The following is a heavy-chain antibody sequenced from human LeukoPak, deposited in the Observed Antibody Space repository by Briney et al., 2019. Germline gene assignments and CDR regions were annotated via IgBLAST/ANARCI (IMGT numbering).Heavy chain of an antibody. Sequence: ASVKVSCKASGYTFTGYYMHWVRQAPGQGLEWMGWINPNRGGTNYAQKFQGWVTMTRDTSISTAYMELSRLRSDDTAVYYCAREVYNWNDSGNWFDPWGQGTLVTVSS. CDR1: GYTFTGYY. D-gene: IGHD1-1*01. CDR3: AREVYNWNDSGNWFDP. J-gene: IGHJ5*02. CDR2: INPNRGGT. V-gene: IGHV1-2*04.